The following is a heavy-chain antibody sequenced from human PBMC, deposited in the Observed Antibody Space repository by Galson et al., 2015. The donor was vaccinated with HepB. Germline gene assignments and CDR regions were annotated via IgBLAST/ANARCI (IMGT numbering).Heavy chain of an antibody. Sequence: SLRLSCAASGFTFSDYYMSWIRQAPGKGLEWVSYISSSSSYTNYADSVKGRFTISRDNAKNSLYLQMNSLRAEDTAVYYCARDFNDNTILLWYFDPWGRGTLVTVSS. D-gene: IGHD3-9*01. V-gene: IGHV3-11*05. CDR3: ARDFNDNTILLWYFDP. CDR2: ISSSSSYT. CDR1: GFTFSDYY. J-gene: IGHJ2*01.